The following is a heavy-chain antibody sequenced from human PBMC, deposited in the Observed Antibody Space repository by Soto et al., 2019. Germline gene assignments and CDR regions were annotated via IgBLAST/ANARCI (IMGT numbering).Heavy chain of an antibody. CDR2: IYYSGST. J-gene: IGHJ6*03. D-gene: IGHD5-12*01. CDR1: GGSISSSSYY. Sequence: QLQLQESGPGLVKPSETLSLTCTVSGGSISSSSYYWGWIRQPPGKGLEWIGSIYYSGSTYYNPSLKSRVTISVDTSKNQFSLKLSSVTAADTAVYYCARQDGYDSVYYYYMDVWGKGTTVTVSS. CDR3: ARQDGYDSVYYYYMDV. V-gene: IGHV4-39*01.